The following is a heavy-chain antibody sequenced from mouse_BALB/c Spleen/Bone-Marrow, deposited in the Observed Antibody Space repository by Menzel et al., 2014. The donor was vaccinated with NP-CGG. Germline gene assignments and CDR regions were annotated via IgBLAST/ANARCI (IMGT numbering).Heavy chain of an antibody. D-gene: IGHD1-1*01. CDR3: ARGGGSGYNYAMDY. J-gene: IGHJ4*01. CDR2: ISYSGST. Sequence: EVQVVESGPSLVKPSQTLSLTCSVTGDSITSGYWNWIRKFPGNKLEYMGYISYSGSTYYNPSLKSRISITRDTSKNQYYLQLNSVTTEDTATYYCARGGGSGYNYAMDYWGQGTSVTVSS. V-gene: IGHV3-8*02. CDR1: GDSITSGY.